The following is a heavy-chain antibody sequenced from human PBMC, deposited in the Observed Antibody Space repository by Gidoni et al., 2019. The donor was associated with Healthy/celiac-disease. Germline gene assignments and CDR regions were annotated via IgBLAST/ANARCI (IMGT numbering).Heavy chain of an antibody. J-gene: IGHJ3*02. CDR3: AGPRPPVQYYYDSSGYQKAFDI. CDR2: IIPICGTA. CDR1: GGTFSSYA. Sequence: QVQLVQSGAEVKKPGSSVKVSCKASGGTFSSYAISWVRQAPGQGLEWMGGIIPICGTANYAQKFQGRVTITADKSTSTAYMELSSLRSEDTAVYYCAGPRPPVQYYYDSSGYQKAFDIWGQGTMVTVSS. V-gene: IGHV1-69*06. D-gene: IGHD3-22*01.